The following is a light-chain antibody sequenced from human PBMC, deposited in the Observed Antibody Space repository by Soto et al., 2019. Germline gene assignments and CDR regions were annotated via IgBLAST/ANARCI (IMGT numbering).Light chain of an antibody. Sequence: QSALTQPASVSGSPGQSITISCTGTSSDVGGYNYVSWYQQHPGKAPKFMIYDVRNRPSGVSNRFSGSKSGNTASLTISGLQAEDEADYYCSSYTGSSTPYVVFGGGTTLTVL. CDR3: SSYTGSSTPYVV. V-gene: IGLV2-14*01. J-gene: IGLJ2*01. CDR2: DVR. CDR1: SSDVGGYNY.